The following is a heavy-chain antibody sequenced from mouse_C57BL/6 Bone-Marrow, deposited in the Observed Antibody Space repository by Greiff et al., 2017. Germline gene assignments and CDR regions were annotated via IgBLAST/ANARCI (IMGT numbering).Heavy chain of an antibody. D-gene: IGHD1-1*01. J-gene: IGHJ2*01. CDR3: ARWAYGSPDY. Sequence: QVQLQQPGAELVKPGASVKLSCKASGYTFTSYWMHWVKQRPGQGLEWIGMIHPNSGSTNYNEKFKSKATLTVDNSSSTAYMQLSSLTAEDSAVYYCARWAYGSPDYWGQGTTLTVSS. V-gene: IGHV1-64*01. CDR2: IHPNSGST. CDR1: GYTFTSYW.